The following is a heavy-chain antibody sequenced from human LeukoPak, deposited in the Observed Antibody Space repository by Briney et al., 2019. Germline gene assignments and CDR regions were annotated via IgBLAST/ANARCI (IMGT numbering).Heavy chain of an antibody. CDR2: IYYSGST. CDR1: GFTFSSYA. Sequence: PGGSLRLSCAASGFTFSSYAVSWVRQPPGKGLEWIGSIYYSGSTYYNPSLKSRVTISVDTSKNEFSLKLSSVTAADTAVYYCARRRRATPILFDYWGQGTLVTVSS. D-gene: IGHD5-12*01. CDR3: ARRRRATPILFDY. V-gene: IGHV4-39*01. J-gene: IGHJ4*02.